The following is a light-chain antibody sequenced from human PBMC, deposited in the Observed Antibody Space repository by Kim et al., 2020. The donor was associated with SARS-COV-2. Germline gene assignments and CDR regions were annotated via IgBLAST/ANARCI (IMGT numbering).Light chain of an antibody. J-gene: IGKJ1*01. CDR3: QQCKGAPWT. CDR2: AAS. CDR1: QGISNY. Sequence: ASVGDSVTITCRASQGISNYLAWYQQKPGKVPKLLIYAASALRSGVPSRFSGSGSGTDFTLTITSLQPEDVAVYYCQQCKGAPWTFGHGTQVDI. V-gene: IGKV1-27*01.